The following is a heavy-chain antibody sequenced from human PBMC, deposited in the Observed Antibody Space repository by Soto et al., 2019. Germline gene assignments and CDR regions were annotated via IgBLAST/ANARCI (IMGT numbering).Heavy chain of an antibody. CDR2: INHNSGGT. Sequence: ASVKVSCKASGYTFTGYYMHWVRQTPGQGLEWMGWINHNSGGTNYAQKFQGRVTMTRDTSISTAYMELSRLRSDDTAVYYCARFFSPYYYGSGSYPHFDYWGQGTLVTVSS. D-gene: IGHD3-10*01. CDR3: ARFFSPYYYGSGSYPHFDY. CDR1: GYTFTGYY. J-gene: IGHJ4*02. V-gene: IGHV1-2*02.